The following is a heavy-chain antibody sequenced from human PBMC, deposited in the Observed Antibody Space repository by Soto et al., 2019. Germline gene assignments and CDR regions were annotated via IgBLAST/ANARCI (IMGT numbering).Heavy chain of an antibody. CDR2: ISSSSSTI. CDR1: GFTFSSYS. CDR3: ARDRSYYYYYMDV. Sequence: GGSLRLSCAASGFTFSSYSMNWVRQAPGKGLEWVSYISSSSSTIYYADSVKGRFTISRDNAKNSLYLQMNSLRAEDTAVYYCARDRSYYYYYMDVWGKGTTVTVSS. J-gene: IGHJ6*03. V-gene: IGHV3-48*01.